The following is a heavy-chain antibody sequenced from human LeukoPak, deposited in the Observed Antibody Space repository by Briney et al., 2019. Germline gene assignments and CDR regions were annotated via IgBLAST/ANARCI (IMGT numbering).Heavy chain of an antibody. CDR1: GYTFTGYY. CDR3: ASDSSGYYLGAFDI. CDR2: INPNSGGT. Sequence: ASVKVSCKASGYTFTGYYMYWVRQAPGQGLEWMGWINPNSGGTKYAQKFQGRVTMTRDTSISTGYMELSRLRSDDTAVYFCASDSSGYYLGAFDIWGQGTMVTVSS. D-gene: IGHD3-22*01. V-gene: IGHV1-2*02. J-gene: IGHJ3*02.